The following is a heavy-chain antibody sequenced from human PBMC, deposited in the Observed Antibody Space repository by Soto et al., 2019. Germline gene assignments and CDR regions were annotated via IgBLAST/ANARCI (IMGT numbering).Heavy chain of an antibody. CDR1: GFTFSSYA. Sequence: QVQLVESGGGVVQPGRSLRLSCAASGFTFSSYAMHWVRQAPGKGLEWVAVISYDGSNKYYADSVKGRFTISRDNSKNTLYLQMNSLRAEDTAEYYCARGLSGYWYFDLWGRGTLVTVSS. D-gene: IGHD1-26*01. V-gene: IGHV3-30-3*01. J-gene: IGHJ2*01. CDR3: ARGLSGYWYFDL. CDR2: ISYDGSNK.